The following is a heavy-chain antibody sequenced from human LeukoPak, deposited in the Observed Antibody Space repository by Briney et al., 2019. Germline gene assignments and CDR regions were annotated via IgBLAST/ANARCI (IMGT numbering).Heavy chain of an antibody. CDR2: IIPIFGTA. J-gene: IGHJ3*02. V-gene: IGHV1-69*13. CDR3: ARGRGYCSSTSCHDAFDI. CDR1: GGTFSSYA. D-gene: IGHD2-2*01. Sequence: SVKVSCKASGGTFSSYAISWVRQAPGQGLEWMGGIIPIFGTANYAQKFQGRVTITADESTSTAYMELSSLRSEDTAVYYCARGRGYCSSTSCHDAFDIWGQGTMVTVSS.